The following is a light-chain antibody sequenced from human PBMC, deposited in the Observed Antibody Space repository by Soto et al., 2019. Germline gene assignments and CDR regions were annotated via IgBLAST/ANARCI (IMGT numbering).Light chain of an antibody. Sequence: DIQMTQSPSSLSASVGDRVTITCRASQGISNYLAWYQQQPGKVPKVLIYAASTLHSGVPSRFSGSGSGTHSTLTISSLQPEDVATYFCQKYNSAPFTFGPGTKVDIK. CDR3: QKYNSAPFT. CDR2: AAS. V-gene: IGKV1-27*01. CDR1: QGISNY. J-gene: IGKJ3*01.